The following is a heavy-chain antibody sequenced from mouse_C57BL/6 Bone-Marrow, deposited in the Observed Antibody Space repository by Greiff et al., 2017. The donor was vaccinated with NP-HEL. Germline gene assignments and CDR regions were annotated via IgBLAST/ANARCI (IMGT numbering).Heavy chain of an antibody. CDR1: GFTFSSYA. D-gene: IGHD1-1*01. CDR2: ISDGGSYT. Sequence: EVKLVESGGGLVKPGGSLKLSCAASGFTFSSYAMSWVRQTPEKRLEWVATISDGGSYTYYPDNVKGRFTISRDNAKNNLYLQMSHLKSEDTAMYYCARDPFITTVVGAYWGQGTLVTVSA. CDR3: ARDPFITTVVGAY. V-gene: IGHV5-4*01. J-gene: IGHJ3*01.